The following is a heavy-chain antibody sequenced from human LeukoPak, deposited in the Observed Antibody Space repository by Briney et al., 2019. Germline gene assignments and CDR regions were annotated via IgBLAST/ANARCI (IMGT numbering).Heavy chain of an antibody. CDR2: ISYDGSNQ. J-gene: IGHJ3*02. CDR1: GFIISNFP. CDR3: AKAGTIMVRGVILDDAFDI. D-gene: IGHD3-10*01. V-gene: IGHV3-30-3*01. Sequence: GRSLRLSCAASGFIISNFPMHWVRQAPGKGLEWVAVISYDGSNQYYGDSVKGRFSISTDSSKNTLYLQMDSLRTEDTAVYYCAKAGTIMVRGVILDDAFDIWGQGTMVTVSS.